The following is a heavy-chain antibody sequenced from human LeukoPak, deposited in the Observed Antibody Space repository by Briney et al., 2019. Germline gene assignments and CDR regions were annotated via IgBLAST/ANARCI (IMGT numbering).Heavy chain of an antibody. J-gene: IGHJ4*02. CDR3: AKRGVVIRVILVGFHKEAYYFDS. D-gene: IGHD3-22*01. V-gene: IGHV3-23*01. CDR1: GITVSNYG. Sequence: PGGSLRLPCAVSGITVSNYGMSWVRQAPGKGLEWVAGISDSGGTTNYADSVKGRFTISRDNPKNTLYLQMNSLRAEDTAVYFCAKRGVVIRVILVGFHKEAYYFDSWGQGALVTVSS. CDR2: ISDSGGTT.